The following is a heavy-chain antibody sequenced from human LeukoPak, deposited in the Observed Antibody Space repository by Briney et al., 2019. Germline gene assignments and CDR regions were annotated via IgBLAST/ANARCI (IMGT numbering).Heavy chain of an antibody. CDR3: TRDANANHIVVVPAAMEDYNWFDP. J-gene: IGHJ5*02. Sequence: ASVKVSCKASGYTFTSYCMHWVRQAPGQGLKWMGIINPSGGSTSYAQKFQGRVTMTRDTSTSTVYMELSSLRSEDTAVYYCTRDANANHIVVVPAAMEDYNWFDPWGQGTLVTVSS. D-gene: IGHD2-2*01. V-gene: IGHV1-46*01. CDR1: GYTFTSYC. CDR2: INPSGGST.